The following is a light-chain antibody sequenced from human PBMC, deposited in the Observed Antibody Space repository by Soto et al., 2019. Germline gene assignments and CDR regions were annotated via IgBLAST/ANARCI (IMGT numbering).Light chain of an antibody. Sequence: DIVVTQSPLSLPVTPGEPASISCRSSQSLLHSNGYNYLDWYLQKPGQSPQLLIYLGSNRASGVPDRFSGSGSGTDFTLKISRVEAEDVGDYYCPQTFRAPWTFGQGTKVEIK. CDR1: QSLLHSNGYNY. J-gene: IGKJ1*01. V-gene: IGKV2-28*01. CDR3: PQTFRAPWT. CDR2: LGS.